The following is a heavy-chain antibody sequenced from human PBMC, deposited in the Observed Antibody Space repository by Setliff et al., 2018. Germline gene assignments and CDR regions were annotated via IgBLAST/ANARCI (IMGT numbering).Heavy chain of an antibody. CDR2: IYYTGST. V-gene: IGHV4-59*01. D-gene: IGHD3-16*01. J-gene: IGHJ5*02. Sequence: PSETLSLTCSVSGMSITSYYWSWIRQSPGRGLEWIGYIYYTGSTTYSPFLKSRVTISPDTSKNQFHLTVKSVTEADTAVYYCARALRSPLGGTAFVPVHFDPWGQGILVTVSS. CDR1: GMSITSYY. CDR3: ARALRSPLGGTAFVPVHFDP.